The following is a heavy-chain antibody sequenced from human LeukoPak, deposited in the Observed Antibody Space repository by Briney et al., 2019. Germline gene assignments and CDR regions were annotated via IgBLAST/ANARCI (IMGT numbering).Heavy chain of an antibody. Sequence: SETLSLTCAVFGGPFSDYYWSWIRRPPGKGLEWLGEINHSGSANYMPSFKSRVSISVDTSKNQFSLRLSSVTAADTAFYYCARGRFGGHSYYYMDVWGKGTAVTVSS. CDR2: INHSGSA. D-gene: IGHD3-3*01. CDR3: ARGRFGGHSYYYMDV. CDR1: GGPFSDYY. J-gene: IGHJ6*03. V-gene: IGHV4-34*01.